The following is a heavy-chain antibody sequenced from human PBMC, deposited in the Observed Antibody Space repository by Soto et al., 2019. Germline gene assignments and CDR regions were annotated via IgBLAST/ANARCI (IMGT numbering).Heavy chain of an antibody. J-gene: IGHJ4*02. D-gene: IGHD6-19*01. CDR2: IYHSGST. CDR3: ARTNIAVGFYYLDF. CDR1: GDSISSGGYT. Sequence: PSETLSLTCAASGDSISSGGYTWSWIRQPPGKGLEWIGYIYHSGSTYYNPSLKSRVTMSVDRSKNQFSLKLNSVTAADTAVYYCARTNIAVGFYYLDFWGQGTLVTVSS. V-gene: IGHV4-30-2*01.